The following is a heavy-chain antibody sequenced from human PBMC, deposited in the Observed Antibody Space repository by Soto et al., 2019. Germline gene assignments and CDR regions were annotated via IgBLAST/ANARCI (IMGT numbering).Heavy chain of an antibody. CDR2: ISYDGSNK. D-gene: IGHD3-10*01. J-gene: IGHJ4*02. CDR3: AKDRYGLWFGEFGDIEY. Sequence: GGSLRLSCAASGFTFSSYGMHWVRQAPGKGLEWVAVISYDGSNKYYADSVKGRFTISRDNSKNTLYLQMNSLRAEDTAVYYCAKDRYGLWFGEFGDIEYWGQGTLVTVSS. V-gene: IGHV3-30*18. CDR1: GFTFSSYG.